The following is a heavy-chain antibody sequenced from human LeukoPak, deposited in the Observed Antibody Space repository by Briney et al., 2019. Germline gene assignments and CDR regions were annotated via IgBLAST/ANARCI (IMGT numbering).Heavy chain of an antibody. V-gene: IGHV3-48*01. Sequence: GVSLRLSCAASGFSFSRHAMNWVRQAPGKGLEWISHISGGSDIIEYADSVRGRFTISRDNGRGSLYLQMNSLRVEDTAVYYCARYGSGRNYIDPFDFWGQGTLVAVSS. D-gene: IGHD3-10*01. CDR3: ARYGSGRNYIDPFDF. J-gene: IGHJ4*02. CDR2: ISGGSDII. CDR1: GFSFSRHA.